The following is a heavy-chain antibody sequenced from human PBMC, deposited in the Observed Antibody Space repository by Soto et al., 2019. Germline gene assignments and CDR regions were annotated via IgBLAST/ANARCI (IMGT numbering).Heavy chain of an antibody. J-gene: IGHJ4*02. D-gene: IGHD6-13*01. V-gene: IGHV3-30-3*01. CDR3: ATARYSSSWYYFDY. CDR2: ISYDGSNK. Sequence: PVGSLRLSCAASGFTFSSYAMHWVRQAPGKGLEWVAVISYDGSNKYYADSVKGRFTISRDNSKNTLYLQMNSLRAEDTAVYYCATARYSSSWYYFDYWGQGTLVTVSS. CDR1: GFTFSSYA.